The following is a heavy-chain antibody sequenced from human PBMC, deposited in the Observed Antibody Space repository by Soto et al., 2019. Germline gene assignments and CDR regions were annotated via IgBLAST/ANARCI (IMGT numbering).Heavy chain of an antibody. J-gene: IGHJ4*02. V-gene: IGHV1-46*02. CDR2: INLRGGTT. D-gene: IGHD4-17*01. Sequence: QVQLVQSGAEVRKPGASVRLSCETSGYNFNQYYIHWVRQAPGQGLEWIGIINLRGGTTEYAHKFRGRVTVTGDTSTSTAYMQLSSLRPDDTAVYFCARGPDDSDVPRWDYWGQGTLVTVSS. CDR3: ARGPDDSDVPRWDY. CDR1: GYNFNQYY.